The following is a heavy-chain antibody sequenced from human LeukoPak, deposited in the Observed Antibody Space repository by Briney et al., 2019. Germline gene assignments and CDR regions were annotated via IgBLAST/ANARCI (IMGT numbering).Heavy chain of an antibody. Sequence: SETLSLTCTVSGGSISNYYWSWISQHPGKGLEWIGYIYYSGSTHYNPSLKSRVTISVDTSKNQFSLKLSSVTAADTAVYYCATRPLSGYSFDYWGQGTLVTVSS. CDR2: IYYSGST. CDR3: ATRPLSGYSFDY. V-gene: IGHV4-59*06. J-gene: IGHJ4*02. CDR1: GGSISNYY. D-gene: IGHD3-22*01.